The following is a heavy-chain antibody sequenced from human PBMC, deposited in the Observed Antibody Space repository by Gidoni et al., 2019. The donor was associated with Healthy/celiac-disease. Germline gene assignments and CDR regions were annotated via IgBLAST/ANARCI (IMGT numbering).Heavy chain of an antibody. CDR2: NSAYNGNT. V-gene: IGHV1-18*01. CDR1: GYTFTSYG. Sequence: QVQLVQSGAEVKKPWASVRVSCKASGYTFTSYGISWVRQAPGQGLEWMGWNSAYNGNTNYAQKLQGRVTMTTDTSTRTAYMELRSLGSDDTAVYYCARAGEDWYFDLWGRGTLVTVSS. D-gene: IGHD7-27*01. J-gene: IGHJ2*01. CDR3: ARAGEDWYFDL.